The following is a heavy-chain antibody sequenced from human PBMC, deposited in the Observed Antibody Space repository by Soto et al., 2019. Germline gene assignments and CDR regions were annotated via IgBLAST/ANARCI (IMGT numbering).Heavy chain of an antibody. V-gene: IGHV1-3*05. CDR2: INAGNGNT. CDR1: GYTFTSYA. CDR3: ARVSIPDRVGATGWYFDY. J-gene: IGHJ4*02. D-gene: IGHD1-26*01. Sequence: QVQLVQSGAEEKKPGASVKVSCKASGYTFTSYAMHWVRQAPGQRLEWMGWINAGNGNTKYSQKFQGRVTITRDTSASTAYMELSSLRSEDTAVYYCARVSIPDRVGATGWYFDYWGQGTLVTVSS.